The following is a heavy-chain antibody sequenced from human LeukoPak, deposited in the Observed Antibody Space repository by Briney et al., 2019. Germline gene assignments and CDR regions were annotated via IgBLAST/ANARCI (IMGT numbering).Heavy chain of an antibody. J-gene: IGHJ6*03. CDR2: ISSSGSII. CDR3: ARDRRAYSGARGYMDV. V-gene: IGHV3-11*04. CDR1: GFTFSDYY. Sequence: GGSLRLSCAASGFTFSDYYMSWIRQAPGKGLEWVSYISSSGSIIYYADSVKGRFTISRDDAKNSLYLQMNSLRAEDTAVYYCARDRRAYSGARGYMDVWGKGTTVTVSS. D-gene: IGHD2-21*01.